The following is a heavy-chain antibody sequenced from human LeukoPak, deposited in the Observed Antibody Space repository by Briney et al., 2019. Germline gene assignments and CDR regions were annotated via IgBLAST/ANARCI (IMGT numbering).Heavy chain of an antibody. CDR3: ARDRDYGFRPDY. Sequence: GRSLRLSCAASGFTFSDYYMSWIRQAPGKGLEWVSYISSSGSTIYYADSVKGRFTISRDNAKNSLYLQMNSLRAEDTAVYYCARDRDYGFRPDYWGQGTLVTVSS. J-gene: IGHJ4*02. V-gene: IGHV3-11*01. D-gene: IGHD4-17*01. CDR1: GFTFSDYY. CDR2: ISSSGSTI.